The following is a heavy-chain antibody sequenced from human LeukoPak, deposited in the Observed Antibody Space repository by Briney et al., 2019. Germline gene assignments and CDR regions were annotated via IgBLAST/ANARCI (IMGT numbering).Heavy chain of an antibody. Sequence: PGGSLRLSCAASGFTFSSYSMNWVRQAPGKGLEWVSYISSSSSTIYYADSVKGRFTISRDNAKNSLYLQMNSLRAEDTAVYYCARETLRVAGGYDLDYWGQGTLVTVSS. D-gene: IGHD5-12*01. CDR1: GFTFSSYS. J-gene: IGHJ4*02. CDR2: ISSSSSTI. V-gene: IGHV3-48*04. CDR3: ARETLRVAGGYDLDY.